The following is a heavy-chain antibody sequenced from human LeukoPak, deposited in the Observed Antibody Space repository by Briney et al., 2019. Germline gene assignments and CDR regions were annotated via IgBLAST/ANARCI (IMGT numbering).Heavy chain of an antibody. Sequence: GASVKVSCKASGYTFTSYGVSWVRQAPGQGLEWMGWISAYNGNTNYAQKLQGRVTMTTDTSTSTAYMELRSLRSDDTAVYYCARDYGPGYSYGYGALGYWGQGTLVTVSS. D-gene: IGHD5-18*01. CDR1: GYTFTSYG. CDR2: ISAYNGNT. V-gene: IGHV1-18*01. J-gene: IGHJ4*02. CDR3: ARDYGPGYSYGYGALGY.